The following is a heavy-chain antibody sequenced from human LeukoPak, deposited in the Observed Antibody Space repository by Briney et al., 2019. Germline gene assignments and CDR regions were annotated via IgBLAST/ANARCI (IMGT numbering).Heavy chain of an antibody. Sequence: SSETLSLTCAVYGGSFSGYYWSWIRQPPGEGLEWIGEINHSGSTNYNPSLKSRVTISVDTSKNQFSLKLSSVTAADTAVYYCARAPYYYGSGTVNAFDIWGQGTMVTVSS. D-gene: IGHD3-10*01. CDR1: GGSFSGYY. J-gene: IGHJ3*02. V-gene: IGHV4-34*01. CDR2: INHSGST. CDR3: ARAPYYYGSGTVNAFDI.